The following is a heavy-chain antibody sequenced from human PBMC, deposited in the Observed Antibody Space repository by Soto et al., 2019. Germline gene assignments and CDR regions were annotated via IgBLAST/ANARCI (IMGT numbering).Heavy chain of an antibody. CDR3: ATSYGSGYRAFDY. CDR1: GDTFSFYS. Sequence: QVQLVQSGAEVKRPGSSVKVSCKASGDTFSFYSINWVRQAPGLGLGWMGRVNPILSLSNYAQRFQGRVTMPADKSTRTAYMVISSLRSEDTAIYYCATSYGSGYRAFDYWGQGAQVIVSS. CDR2: VNPILSLS. V-gene: IGHV1-69*02. J-gene: IGHJ4*02. D-gene: IGHD3-10*01.